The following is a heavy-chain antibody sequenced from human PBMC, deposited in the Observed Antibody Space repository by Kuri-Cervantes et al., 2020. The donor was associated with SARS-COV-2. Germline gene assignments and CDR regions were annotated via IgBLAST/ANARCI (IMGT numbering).Heavy chain of an antibody. V-gene: IGHV3-7*01. CDR3: ARTDFWSGYYVDY. J-gene: IGHJ4*02. Sequence: ETLSLTCTVSGGSLGSGDYYWTWVRQAPGKGLEWVANIKQDGSEKYYVDSVEGRFTISRDNAKNSLYLQMNSLRAEDTAVYYCARTDFWSGYYVDYWGQGTLVTVSS. CDR2: IKQDGSEK. D-gene: IGHD3-3*01. CDR1: GGSLGSGDYY.